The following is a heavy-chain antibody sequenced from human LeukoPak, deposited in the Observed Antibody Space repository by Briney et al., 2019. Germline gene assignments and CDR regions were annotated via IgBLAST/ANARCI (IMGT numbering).Heavy chain of an antibody. J-gene: IGHJ4*02. Sequence: GGSLRLSCAASGFTFSSHWMSWVRQAPGKGLEWVAKIKQDGSEKYYVDSVKGRFTISRDNAKNSLYLQMNSLRPEDTAVYYCARAPAAARPYYFDYWGQGTLVTVSS. CDR1: GFTFSSHW. CDR3: ARAPAAARPYYFDY. D-gene: IGHD6-6*01. CDR2: IKQDGSEK. V-gene: IGHV3-7*01.